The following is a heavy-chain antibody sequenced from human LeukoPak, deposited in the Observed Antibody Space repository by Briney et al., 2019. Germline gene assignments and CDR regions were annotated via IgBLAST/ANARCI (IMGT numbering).Heavy chain of an antibody. V-gene: IGHV4-4*07. Sequence: SETLSLTCTVSGGSISSYYWSWIRQPAGKGLEWIGRIYTSGSTNYNPSLKSRVTISVDTSKNQFSLKLSSVTAADTAVYYCARGRRSSILATATFFDYWGQGTLVTVSS. CDR1: GGSISSYY. J-gene: IGHJ4*02. CDR2: IYTSGST. D-gene: IGHD6-6*01. CDR3: ARGRRSSILATATFFDY.